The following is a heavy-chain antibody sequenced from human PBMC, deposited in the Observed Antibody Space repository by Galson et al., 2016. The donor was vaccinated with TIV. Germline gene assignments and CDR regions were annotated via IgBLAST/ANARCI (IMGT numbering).Heavy chain of an antibody. J-gene: IGHJ3*01. CDR2: IRAYSGDT. CDR1: GYTIISQH. D-gene: IGHD2-2*01. V-gene: IGHV1-18*01. Sequence: SVKVSCKSYGYTIISQHINWVRQAPGRGLEWMGWIRAYSGDTNFAQKVQGRVSMTTDSSTNTAYMELRSLRSDDTAVYFCATLHCSSSSCYFGLDAFDVWGQGTKVTVSS. CDR3: ATLHCSSSSCYFGLDAFDV.